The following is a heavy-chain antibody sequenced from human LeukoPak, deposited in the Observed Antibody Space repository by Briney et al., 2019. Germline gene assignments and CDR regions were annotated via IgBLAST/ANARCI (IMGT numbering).Heavy chain of an antibody. J-gene: IGHJ4*02. Sequence: ASVKVSCKASGGTFSSYAISWVRQAPGQGLEWMGWISAYNGNTNYAQKLQGRVTMTTDTSTSTAYMELRSLRSDDTAVYYCARVGPYGDYGGYWGQGTLVTVSS. V-gene: IGHV1-18*01. CDR3: ARVGPYGDYGGY. CDR1: GGTFSSYA. D-gene: IGHD4-17*01. CDR2: ISAYNGNT.